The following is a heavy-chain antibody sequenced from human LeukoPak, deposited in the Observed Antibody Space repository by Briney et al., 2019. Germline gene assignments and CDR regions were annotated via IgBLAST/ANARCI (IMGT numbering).Heavy chain of an antibody. CDR2: IYHSGST. CDR1: GGSISSSNW. J-gene: IGHJ4*02. CDR3: ARVSQSALGEQLDY. Sequence: PSGTLSLTCAVSGGSISSSNWWSWVRQPPGKGLEWIGEIYHSGSTNYNPSLKSRVTMSVDTSKNQFSLKLSSVTAADTAVYYCARVSQSALGEQLDYWGQGTLVTVSS. D-gene: IGHD3-16*01. V-gene: IGHV4-4*02.